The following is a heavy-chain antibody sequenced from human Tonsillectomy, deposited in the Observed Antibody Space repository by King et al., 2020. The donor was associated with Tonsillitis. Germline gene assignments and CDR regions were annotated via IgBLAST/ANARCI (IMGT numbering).Heavy chain of an antibody. Sequence: QLVQSGAEVKKPGESLKISCKVSGDSFTSYWIGWVRQMPGKGLEWMGIIYADDSDTRYSPSFQGQVTISADKSISTAYLKWSSLKASDTAMYYCARPLDSGSYYVGAFDIWGQGTMVTVSS. V-gene: IGHV5-51*01. J-gene: IGHJ3*02. D-gene: IGHD1-26*01. CDR2: IYADDSDT. CDR1: GDSFTSYW. CDR3: ARPLDSGSYYVGAFDI.